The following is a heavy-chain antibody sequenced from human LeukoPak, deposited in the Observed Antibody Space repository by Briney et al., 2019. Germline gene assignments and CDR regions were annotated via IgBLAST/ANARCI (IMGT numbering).Heavy chain of an antibody. CDR3: ARLGGGTTVTT. D-gene: IGHD4-17*01. J-gene: IGHJ5*02. Sequence: WVSVINWNGGSTGYADSVKGRFTISRDNAKNSLYLQMNSLRAEDTALYYCARLGGGTTVTTWGQGTLVTVSS. V-gene: IGHV3-20*03. CDR2: INWNGGST.